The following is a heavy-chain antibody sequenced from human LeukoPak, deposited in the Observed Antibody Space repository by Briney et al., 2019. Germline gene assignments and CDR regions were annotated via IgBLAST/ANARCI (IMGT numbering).Heavy chain of an antibody. CDR3: ARLGVATVMGAFDI. D-gene: IGHD3-3*01. V-gene: IGHV4-39*07. CDR2: IYYSGST. J-gene: IGHJ3*02. CDR1: GGSISSSGFY. Sequence: SETLSLTCTVSGGSISSSGFYWGWIRQPPGKGLEWIGSIYYSGSTNYNPSLKSRVTISVDTSKNQFSLKLSSVTAADTAVYYCARLGVATVMGAFDIWGQGTMVTVSS.